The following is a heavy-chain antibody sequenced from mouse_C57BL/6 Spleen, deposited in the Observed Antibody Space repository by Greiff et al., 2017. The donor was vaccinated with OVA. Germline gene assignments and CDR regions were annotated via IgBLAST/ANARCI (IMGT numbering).Heavy chain of an antibody. Sequence: EVQLQESGPGLVKPSQSLSLTCSVTGYSITSGYYWNWIRQFPGNKLEWMGYISYDGSNNYNPSLKNRISITRDTSKNQFFLKLNSVTTEDTATYYCARGGEGGPLDYWGQGTTLTVSS. V-gene: IGHV3-6*01. CDR3: ARGGEGGPLDY. CDR1: GYSITSGYY. CDR2: ISYDGSN. J-gene: IGHJ2*01.